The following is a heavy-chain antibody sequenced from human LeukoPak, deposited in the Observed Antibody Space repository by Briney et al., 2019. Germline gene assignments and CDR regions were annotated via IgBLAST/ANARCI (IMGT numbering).Heavy chain of an antibody. J-gene: IGHJ4*02. CDR2: ISYDGSNK. CDR3: ASLPRTGTTFTRAPGDY. Sequence: PGGSLRLSCAASGFTFSSYGMHWVRQAPGKGLEWVAVISYDGSNKYYADSVKGRFTISRDNSKNTLYLQMNSLRAEDTAVYYCASLPRTGTTFTRAPGDYWGQGTLVTVSS. V-gene: IGHV3-30*03. CDR1: GFTFSSYG. D-gene: IGHD1-7*01.